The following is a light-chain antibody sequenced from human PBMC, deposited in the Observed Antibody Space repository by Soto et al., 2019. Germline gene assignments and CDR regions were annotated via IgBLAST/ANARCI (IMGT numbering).Light chain of an antibody. Sequence: DIVLTQSPGPLSLSPGGRATLSCKASQSVTSNYLAWYQQKPGQAPRLLIYGASNRATGIPDRFSGSGSGTDFTLTISRLEPEDVAVYYCQQYGSSGTLGQGTKVDIK. CDR2: GAS. J-gene: IGKJ1*01. CDR3: QQYGSSGT. CDR1: QSVTSNY. V-gene: IGKV3-20*01.